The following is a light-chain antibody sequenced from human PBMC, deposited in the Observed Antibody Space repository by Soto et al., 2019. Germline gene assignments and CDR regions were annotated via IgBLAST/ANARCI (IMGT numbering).Light chain of an antibody. V-gene: IGKV3-15*01. Sequence: EIVMTQSPATLSVSPGERATLSCRASQSVTTNLAWYQQKPGQAPRLLIYGASSRATGIPARFSGSGSGTEFSLTISSLQSEDFAVYYCQQYNKWPPYTFGQGTKLEIK. CDR1: QSVTTN. J-gene: IGKJ2*01. CDR2: GAS. CDR3: QQYNKWPPYT.